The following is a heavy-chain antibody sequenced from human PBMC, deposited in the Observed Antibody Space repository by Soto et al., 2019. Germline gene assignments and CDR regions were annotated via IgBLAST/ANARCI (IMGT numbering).Heavy chain of an antibody. J-gene: IGHJ3*02. CDR1: GFTFSSYG. CDR2: ISYDGSNK. D-gene: IGHD2-2*01. CDR3: AKQVVQHTNAFHM. Sequence: QVQLVESGGGVVQPGRSLRLSCAASGFTFSSYGIHWVRQAPGKGLEWVAVISYDGSNKYYADSVKGRFTMSRDNSKNTLSLQMNSLRAEDTAVYYCAKQVVQHTNAFHMWGQGRMVTVSS. V-gene: IGHV3-30*18.